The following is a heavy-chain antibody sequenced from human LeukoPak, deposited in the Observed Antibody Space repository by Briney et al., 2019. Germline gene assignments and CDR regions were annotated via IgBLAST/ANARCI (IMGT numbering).Heavy chain of an antibody. CDR1: GFSFSSFA. D-gene: IGHD4-17*01. CDR2: ILSGGDAS. J-gene: IGHJ3*02. V-gene: IGHV3-23*01. CDR3: ARDPNGNYVGACEM. Sequence: PGGSLRLSCAVSGFSFSSFAMMWVRQAPGMGLELISAILSGGDASFYGDSVRGRFTISRDDSTNTLFLQMNNLRADDSAVCYCARDPNGNYVGACEMWGPETTVSVSS.